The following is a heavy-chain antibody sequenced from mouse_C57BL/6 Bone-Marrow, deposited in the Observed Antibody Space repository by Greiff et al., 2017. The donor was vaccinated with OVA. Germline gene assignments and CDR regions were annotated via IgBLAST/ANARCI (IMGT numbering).Heavy chain of an antibody. V-gene: IGHV2-9-1*01. CDR2: IWTGGGT. Sequence: VQLVESGPGLVAPSQSLSITCTVSGFSLPSYAISWVRQPPGKGLEWLGVIWTGGGTNYTSAPNSRLSISKDNCKSQVFLKMNSLQTDDTARYYCARGGLLPFAYWGQGTLVTVSA. D-gene: IGHD2-3*01. CDR1: GFSLPSYA. J-gene: IGHJ3*01. CDR3: ARGGLLPFAY.